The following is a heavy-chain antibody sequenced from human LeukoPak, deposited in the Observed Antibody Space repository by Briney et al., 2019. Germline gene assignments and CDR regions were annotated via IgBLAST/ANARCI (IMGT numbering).Heavy chain of an antibody. J-gene: IGHJ4*02. CDR3: AGDAVAGTIGKY. D-gene: IGHD6-19*01. CDR2: IYYSGST. Sequence: SETLSLTCTVSGGSISSYYWSWIRQPPGKGLEWIGYIYYSGSTNYNPSLKSRVTISVDTSKNQFSLKLSSVTAADTAVYYCAGDAVAGTIGKYWGQGTLVTVSS. CDR1: GGSISSYY. V-gene: IGHV4-59*01.